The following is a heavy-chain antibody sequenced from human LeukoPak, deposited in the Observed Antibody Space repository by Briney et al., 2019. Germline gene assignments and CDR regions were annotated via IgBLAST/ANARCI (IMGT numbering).Heavy chain of an antibody. CDR3: ARHSRSGYGDYESAFDI. CDR2: FYYTGST. V-gene: IGHV4-39*01. D-gene: IGHD5-12*01. J-gene: IGHJ3*02. Sequence: SETLSLTCIVSGGSISSSGYYWDWTRQPPGKGLEWIGNFYYTGSTYYNPSLKSRITISVDTSENQFSLKLRSVTAADTAVYYCARHSRSGYGDYESAFDIWGQGTMVTVSS. CDR1: GGSISSSGYY.